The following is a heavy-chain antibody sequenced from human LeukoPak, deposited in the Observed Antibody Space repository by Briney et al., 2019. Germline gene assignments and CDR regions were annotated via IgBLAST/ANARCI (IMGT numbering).Heavy chain of an antibody. D-gene: IGHD3-22*01. Sequence: SETLSLTCTVSGGSISSSSYYWSWIRQPPGKGLEWIGYIYYSGSTNYNPSLKSRVTISVDTSKNQFSLKLSSVTAADTAVYYCARGSERYYYDNPYYYMDVWGKGTTVTISS. V-gene: IGHV4-61*01. CDR2: IYYSGST. CDR3: ARGSERYYYDNPYYYMDV. CDR1: GGSISSSSYY. J-gene: IGHJ6*03.